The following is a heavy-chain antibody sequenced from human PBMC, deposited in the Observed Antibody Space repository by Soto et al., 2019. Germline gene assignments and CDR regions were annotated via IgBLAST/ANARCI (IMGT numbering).Heavy chain of an antibody. CDR2: IYTSGST. V-gene: IGHV4-4*07. J-gene: IGHJ6*02. D-gene: IGHD3-3*01. CDR3: ARDRVEVTRDFWSGYYPAYYYYGMDV. Sequence: LSVTCTVSGGSISSYYWSWIRQPAGKGLEWIGRIYTSGSTNYNPSLKSRVTMSVDTSKNQFSLKLSSVTAADTAVYYCARDRVEVTRDFWSGYYPAYYYYGMDVWGQGTTVTVSS. CDR1: GGSISSYY.